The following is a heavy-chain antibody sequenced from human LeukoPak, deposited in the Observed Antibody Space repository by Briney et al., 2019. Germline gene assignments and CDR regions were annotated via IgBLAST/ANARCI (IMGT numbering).Heavy chain of an antibody. Sequence: VGSLRLSCAASGFTFSSYAMSWVRQAPGKGLEWVSAISGSGGSTYYADSVKGRFAISRDNSKNTLYLQMNSLRAEDTAVYYCAKHSSSWYKVGWFDPWGQGTLVTVSS. D-gene: IGHD6-13*01. V-gene: IGHV3-23*01. CDR2: ISGSGGST. CDR3: AKHSSSWYKVGWFDP. CDR1: GFTFSSYA. J-gene: IGHJ5*02.